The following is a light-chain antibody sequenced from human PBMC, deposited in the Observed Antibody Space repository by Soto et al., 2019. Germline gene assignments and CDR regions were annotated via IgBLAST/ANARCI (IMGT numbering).Light chain of an antibody. CDR3: HQYGTSPLT. CDR1: QSVSSY. J-gene: IGKJ4*01. CDR2: DAS. V-gene: IGKV3-20*01. Sequence: PGERATLSCRASQSVSSYLAWYQQKPGQAPRLLIYDASNRATGIPDRFGGSGSGTDFTLTITRLEPEDFAVYYCHQYGTSPLTFGGGTKVDIK.